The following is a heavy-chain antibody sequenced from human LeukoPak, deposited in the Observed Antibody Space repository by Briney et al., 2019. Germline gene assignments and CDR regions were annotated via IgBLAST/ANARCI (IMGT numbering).Heavy chain of an antibody. CDR3: AKVSLVDTAMVNY. CDR1: GFTFTNFE. CDR2: ISGSGGST. J-gene: IGHJ4*02. D-gene: IGHD5-18*01. V-gene: IGHV3-23*01. Sequence: GGSLRLSCAASGFTFTNFEMNWVRQAPGKGLEWVSAISGSGGSTYYADSVKGRFTISRGNSKNTLYLQMNSLRAEDTAVYYCAKVSLVDTAMVNYWGQGTLVTVSS.